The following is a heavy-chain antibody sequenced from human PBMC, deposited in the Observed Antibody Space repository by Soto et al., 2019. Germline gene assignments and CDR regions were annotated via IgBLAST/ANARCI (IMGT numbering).Heavy chain of an antibody. CDR2: VYYRGRS. J-gene: IGHJ4*02. CDR3: VSQRTSVLTQAYFDY. CDR1: GGSVSNSNYY. D-gene: IGHD2-8*01. V-gene: IGHV4-39*01. Sequence: XETLSLTCTVSGGSVSNSNYYWGWIRQSPGKGLEWIGSVYYRGRSYSKSSVKSRVTISVDTSKNQFSLNLNSVTASDTAVYYCVSQRTSVLTQAYFDYWGPGALVTVSS.